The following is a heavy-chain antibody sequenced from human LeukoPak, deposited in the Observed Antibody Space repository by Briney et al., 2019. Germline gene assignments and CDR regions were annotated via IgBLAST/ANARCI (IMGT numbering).Heavy chain of an antibody. CDR2: ISGSGGNT. CDR3: AKVVSGYHFDY. V-gene: IGHV3-23*01. D-gene: IGHD5-12*01. Sequence: GGSLRLSCAASGFTFSSHGMSWVRRAPGKGPEWVSGISGSGGNTYYADSVKGRFTISRDNSQNTLHLQMNTLRAEDPAVYYCAKVVSGYHFDYWGQGTLVTVSS. J-gene: IGHJ4*02. CDR1: GFTFSSHG.